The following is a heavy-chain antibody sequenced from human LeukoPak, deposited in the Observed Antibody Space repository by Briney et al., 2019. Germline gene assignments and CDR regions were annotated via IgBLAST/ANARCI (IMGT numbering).Heavy chain of an antibody. CDR2: ITGGGDDT. Sequence: GGSLRLSCAASGFTFNKYAMSWVRQAPGKGLEWVSAITGGGDDTYHADSVKGRFTISRDNSENTLYLQMNSLRAEDTAVYYCAKGGLAGRPDYWGQGTLVTVSS. CDR3: AKGGLAGRPDY. J-gene: IGHJ4*02. D-gene: IGHD6-25*01. CDR1: GFTFNKYA. V-gene: IGHV3-23*01.